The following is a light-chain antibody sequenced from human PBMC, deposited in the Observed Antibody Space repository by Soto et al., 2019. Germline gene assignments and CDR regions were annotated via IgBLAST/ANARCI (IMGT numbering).Light chain of an antibody. J-gene: IGKJ5*01. CDR1: QSVSSSY. CDR2: GAS. CDR3: QQYGSSRIT. V-gene: IGKV3-20*01. Sequence: DIVLTQSPGTLSLSPGERAALSCRASQSVSSSYLAWYQQKPGQAPRLLIYGASNRATGIPDRFSGSGSGTDFTLTISRLEPEDFAVYYCQQYGSSRITFGQGTRLEIK.